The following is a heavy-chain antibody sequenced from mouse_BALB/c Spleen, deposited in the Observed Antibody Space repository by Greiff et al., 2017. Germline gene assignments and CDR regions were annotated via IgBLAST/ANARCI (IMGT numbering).Heavy chain of an antibody. CDR2: ISSGGGST. Sequence: DVKLVESGGGLVKPGGSLKLSCAVSGFAFSSYDMSWVRQTPEKRLEWVAYISSGGGSTYYPDTVKGRFTISRDNAKNTLYLQMSSLKSEDTAMYYCARGPFFAYWGQGTLVTVSA. J-gene: IGHJ3*01. CDR3: ARGPFFAY. CDR1: GFAFSSYD. V-gene: IGHV5-12-1*01.